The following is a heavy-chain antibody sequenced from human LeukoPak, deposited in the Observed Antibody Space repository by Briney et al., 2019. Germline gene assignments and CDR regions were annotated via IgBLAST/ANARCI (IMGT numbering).Heavy chain of an antibody. CDR1: GGSISSYY. CDR2: IYTSGST. D-gene: IGHD1-26*01. J-gene: IGHJ6*03. V-gene: IGHV4-4*07. CDR3: AXESRQWDYYYYYFMDV. Sequence: PSETLSLTCTVSGGSISSYYWSWIRQPAGKGLEWIGRIYTSGSTNYNPSLKSRVTMSVDTSKNQFSLKLSSVTAADTAVYYCAXESRQWDYYYYYFMDVWGKGTTVTISS.